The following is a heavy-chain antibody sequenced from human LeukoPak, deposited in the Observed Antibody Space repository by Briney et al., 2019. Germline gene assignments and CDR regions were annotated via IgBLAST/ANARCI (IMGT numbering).Heavy chain of an antibody. V-gene: IGHV4-30-2*01. Sequence: PSETLSLTCTVSGGSISSGGYYWSWIRQPPGKGLEWIGYIYHSGSTYYNPSLKSRVTISVDRSKNQFSLKLSSVTAADTAVHYCAQNYYGSGSYYYYYYMDVWGKGTTVTVSS. J-gene: IGHJ6*03. D-gene: IGHD3-10*01. CDR1: GGSISSGGYY. CDR3: AQNYYGSGSYYYYYYMDV. CDR2: IYHSGST.